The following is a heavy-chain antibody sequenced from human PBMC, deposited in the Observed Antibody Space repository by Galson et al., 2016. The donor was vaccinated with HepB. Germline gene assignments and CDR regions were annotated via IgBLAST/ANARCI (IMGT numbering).Heavy chain of an antibody. CDR1: GFTFSDYS. J-gene: IGHJ3*02. Sequence: SLRLSCAASGFTFSDYSMNWVRQAPGKGLEWVSSISSKGISIFYADSVKGRFTMSRDNAKNSLYLQMNSLRGEDTAFYYCAKATSSSWAGALDIWGQGTMVTVSS. CDR2: ISSKGISI. CDR3: AKATSSSWAGALDI. D-gene: IGHD6-13*01. V-gene: IGHV3-21*04.